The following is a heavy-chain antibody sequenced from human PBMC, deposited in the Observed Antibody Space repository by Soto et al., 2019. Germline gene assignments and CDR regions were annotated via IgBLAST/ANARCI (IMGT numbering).Heavy chain of an antibody. V-gene: IGHV1-2*02. CDR3: ARDVVMEQAANSTQL. CDR1: VYSFTHYY. J-gene: IGHJ2*01. D-gene: IGHD2-15*01. CDR2: INPNSVAT. Sequence: GASVXVSFKASVYSFTHYYIRFFLQAPGQGLEWMGWINPNSVATNYAQKFQGRVTITRDTSISTAYMELTRLTSDDTALYYCARDVVMEQAANSTQLWGRGTLVKVS.